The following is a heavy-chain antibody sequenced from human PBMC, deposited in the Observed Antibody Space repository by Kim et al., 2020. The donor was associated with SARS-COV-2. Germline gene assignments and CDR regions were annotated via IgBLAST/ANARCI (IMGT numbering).Heavy chain of an antibody. Sequence: SETLSLTCAVYGGSFSGYYWSWIRQPPGKGLEWIGEINHSGGTNYNPSLKSRVSISVDTSKNQFSLKLSSVTAADTALYYCARGRAGVVPSPILGIGPHYDFYIMVVWGQGTAVTVSS. CDR1: GGSFSGYY. D-gene: IGHD2-2*02. J-gene: IGHJ6*02. CDR2: INHSGGT. CDR3: ARGRAGVVPSPILGIGPHYDFYIMVV. V-gene: IGHV4-34*01.